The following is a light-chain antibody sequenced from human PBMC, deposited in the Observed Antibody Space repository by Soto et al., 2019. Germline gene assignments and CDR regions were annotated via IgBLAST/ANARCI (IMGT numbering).Light chain of an antibody. Sequence: QTVVTQEPSFSVSPGGTVTLNCALSSGSVSTSHSPGWFQQTPGQAPRTLIYSTNTRSSGVPDRFSGSILGNKAALTITGAQADDESDYYCVLYMCGGISVFGGGTKVTVL. CDR1: SGSVSTSHS. V-gene: IGLV8-61*01. CDR2: STN. CDR3: VLYMCGGISV. J-gene: IGLJ3*02.